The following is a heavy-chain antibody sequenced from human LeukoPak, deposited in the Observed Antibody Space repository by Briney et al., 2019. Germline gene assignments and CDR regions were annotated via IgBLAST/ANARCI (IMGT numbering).Heavy chain of an antibody. J-gene: IGHJ6*02. CDR3: ARTRFGESLGRVYYYGMDV. CDR1: GGSISSYY. CDR2: IYYSGST. V-gene: IGHV4-59*08. D-gene: IGHD3-10*01. Sequence: SETLSLTCTVSGGSISSYYWSWIREPPGKGLEWIGYIYYSGSTNYNPSLKIRVTISVDTSKNQFSLKLSSVTAADTAVYYCARTRFGESLGRVYYYGMDVWGQGTTVTVSS.